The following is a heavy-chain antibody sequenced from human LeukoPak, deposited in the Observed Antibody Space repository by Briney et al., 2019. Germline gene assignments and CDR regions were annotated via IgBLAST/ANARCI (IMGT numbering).Heavy chain of an antibody. D-gene: IGHD3-16*01. CDR1: NYPITSDYY. V-gene: IGHV4-38-2*01. J-gene: IGHJ6*03. CDR2: IFHSGIA. Sequence: PSETLSLTCAVSNYPITSDYYWVWIRQPPGQGLEWIGQIFHSGIAHYNPSLKSRVTMSVDTSRSQFSVNLNSVTAADTAVYYCGRAGFGTAYNRFYYYMDVWGKGTTDTVSS. CDR3: GRAGFGTAYNRFYYYMDV.